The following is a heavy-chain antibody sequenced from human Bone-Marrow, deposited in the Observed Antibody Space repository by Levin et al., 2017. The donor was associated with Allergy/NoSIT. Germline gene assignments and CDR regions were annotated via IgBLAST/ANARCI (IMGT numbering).Heavy chain of an antibody. CDR1: GGSFSGYY. CDR2: INHSGST. V-gene: IGHV4-34*01. J-gene: IGHJ5*02. Sequence: SETLSLTCAVYGGSFSGYYWSWIRQPPGKGLEWIGEINHSGSTNYNPSLKSRVTISVDTSKNQISLKLSSVTAADTAVYYCARADVRGSSWYHWFDPWGQGTLVTVSS. CDR3: ARADVRGSSWYHWFDP. D-gene: IGHD6-13*01.